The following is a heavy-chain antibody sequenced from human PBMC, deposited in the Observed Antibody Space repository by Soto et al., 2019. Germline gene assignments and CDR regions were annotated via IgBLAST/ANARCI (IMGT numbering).Heavy chain of an antibody. CDR3: AKAMGGCSGTTCYPSFDY. D-gene: IGHD2-15*01. V-gene: IGHV3-9*01. Sequence: DVQLVESGGGLVQPGRSLRLSCAGSGFTFDGYAMHWVRQAPGQGLEWVSGINWNNGDIAYADSVKGRFTISRDNAKNSLYLQMNSLRAEDTASYYCAKAMGGCSGTTCYPSFDYWGQGTLVTVSS. CDR1: GFTFDGYA. J-gene: IGHJ4*02. CDR2: INWNNGDI.